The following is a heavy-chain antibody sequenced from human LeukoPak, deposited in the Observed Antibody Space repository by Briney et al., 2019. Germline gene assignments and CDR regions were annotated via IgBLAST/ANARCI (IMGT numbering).Heavy chain of an antibody. CDR3: ARHFRSRYYYDSSGYGPWFDP. Sequence: SETLSLTCTVSGGSISSSSYYWGWIRQPPGKGLEWIGSIYYSGSTYYNPSLKSRVTISVDTSKNQFSLKLSSVTAADTAVYYCARHFRSRYYYDSSGYGPWFDPWGQGTLVTVSS. D-gene: IGHD3-22*01. CDR1: GGSISSSSYY. CDR2: IYYSGST. V-gene: IGHV4-39*07. J-gene: IGHJ5*02.